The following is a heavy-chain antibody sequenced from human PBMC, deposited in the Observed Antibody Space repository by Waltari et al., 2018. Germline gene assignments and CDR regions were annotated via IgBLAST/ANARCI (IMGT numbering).Heavy chain of an antibody. CDR1: GGSFSGYY. J-gene: IGHJ5*02. CDR3: AVSVVTLRFRFDP. D-gene: IGHD2-15*01. Sequence: QVQLQQWGAGLLKPSATLSLTCAVYGGSFSGYYWSWIRQPPGKGLEWIGEINNSGRTNYNPSLKSRVTISVDTSKNQFSLKPSSVTAADTAVYYCAVSVVTLRFRFDPWGQGTLVTVSS. V-gene: IGHV4-34*01. CDR2: INNSGRT.